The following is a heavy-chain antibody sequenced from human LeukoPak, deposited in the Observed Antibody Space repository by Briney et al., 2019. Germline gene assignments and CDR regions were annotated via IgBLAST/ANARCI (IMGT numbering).Heavy chain of an antibody. V-gene: IGHV4-59*01. CDR2: IYYSGST. J-gene: IGHJ4*02. CDR1: GGSIGSYY. Sequence: TSETLSLTCTVSGGSIGSYYWSWIRQPPGKGLEWIGYIYYSGSTNYNPSLKSRVTISVDTSKNQFSLKLSSVTAADTAVYYCARDLVDWGQGTLVTVSS. CDR3: ARDLVD. D-gene: IGHD2-15*01.